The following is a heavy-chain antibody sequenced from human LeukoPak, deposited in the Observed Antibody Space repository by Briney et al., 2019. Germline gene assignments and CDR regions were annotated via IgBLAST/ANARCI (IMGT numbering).Heavy chain of an antibody. CDR2: IYYSGSS. Sequence: SETLSLTCTVSGGSISSYYWSWIRQPPGKGLEWIGYIYYSGSSNYNPSLKSRVTISVDTSKNQFSLKLSSVTAADTAVYYCARGPHYDSSGNDYWGQGTLVTVSS. CDR3: ARGPHYDSSGNDY. CDR1: GGSISSYY. D-gene: IGHD3-22*01. V-gene: IGHV4-59*01. J-gene: IGHJ4*02.